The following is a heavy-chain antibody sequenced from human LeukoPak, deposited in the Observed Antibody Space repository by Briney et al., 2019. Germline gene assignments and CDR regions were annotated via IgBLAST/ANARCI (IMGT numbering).Heavy chain of an antibody. V-gene: IGHV3-21*01. CDR3: ASLAVISSLNPYYFDY. J-gene: IGHJ4*02. CDR1: GFTFSSYS. D-gene: IGHD2-2*01. Sequence: GGSLRLSCAASGFTFSSYSMNWVRQAPGKGLEWVSSISSSSSYIYYADSVKGRFTISRDNAKNSLYLQMNSLRAEGTAVYYCASLAVISSLNPYYFDYWGQGTLVTVSS. CDR2: ISSSSSYI.